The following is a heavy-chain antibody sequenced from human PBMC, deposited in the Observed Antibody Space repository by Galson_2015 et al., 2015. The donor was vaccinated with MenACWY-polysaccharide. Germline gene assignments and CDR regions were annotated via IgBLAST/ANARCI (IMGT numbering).Heavy chain of an antibody. CDR1: GFTFSSYA. J-gene: IGHJ4*02. CDR3: AKGWTTVTT. CDR2: ISGSGTST. Sequence: SLRLSCAASGFTFSSYAMSWVRQAPGTGLHWVSSISGSGTSTHYADSAKGRFTISRDNSKNTLYLQMNSLRAEDTAVFYCAKGWTTVTTGGQGTLVTVSS. D-gene: IGHD4-17*01. V-gene: IGHV3-23*01.